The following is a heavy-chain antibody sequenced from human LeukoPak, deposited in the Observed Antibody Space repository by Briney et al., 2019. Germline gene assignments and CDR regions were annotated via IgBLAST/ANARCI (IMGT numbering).Heavy chain of an antibody. CDR3: AKVRDSATVTGRFDN. J-gene: IGHJ5*02. V-gene: IGHV3-23*01. Sequence: HPGGSLRLSCAASGFTFSNYALSWVRQAPGKGLEWVSGISSGGGSTYYADSVKGRFTISRDKSKNTLYLQMDSLRAEDTAVYYCAKVRDSATVTGRFDNWGQGTMVTVSS. CDR2: ISSGGGST. D-gene: IGHD4-17*01. CDR1: GFTFSNYA.